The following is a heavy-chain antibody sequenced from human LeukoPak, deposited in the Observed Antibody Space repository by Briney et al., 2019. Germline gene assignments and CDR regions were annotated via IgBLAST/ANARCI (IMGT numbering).Heavy chain of an antibody. J-gene: IGHJ4*02. CDR1: GGSFSGYY. CDR2: INHSGST. V-gene: IGHV4-34*01. CDR3: ARGKFPTF. Sequence: SETLSLTCAVYGGSFSGYYWSWVRQPPGKGLEWVGEINHSGSTTYNPSLNRPVTISVDTSKHHFSLKRSSVTAADTALYYCARGKFPTFWGQGHLVTVSS.